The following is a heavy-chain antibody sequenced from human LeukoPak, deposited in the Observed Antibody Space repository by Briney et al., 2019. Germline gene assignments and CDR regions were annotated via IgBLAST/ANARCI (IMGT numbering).Heavy chain of an antibody. CDR3: ATDLPYRYYNWFDP. D-gene: IGHD5-18*01. CDR2: FDPEDGET. Sequence: ASVRVSCKASGYTFTRYYLHWVRQAPGQGLEWRGGFDPEDGETIYAQKFQGRVTITEDTSTDTAYMELSSLRSEDTAVYYSATDLPYRYYNWFDPWGQGTLVTVSS. CDR1: GYTFTRYY. V-gene: IGHV1-24*01. J-gene: IGHJ5*02.